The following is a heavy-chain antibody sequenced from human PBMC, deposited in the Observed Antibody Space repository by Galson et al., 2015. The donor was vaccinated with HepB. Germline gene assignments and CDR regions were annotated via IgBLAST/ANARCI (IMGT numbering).Heavy chain of an antibody. J-gene: IGHJ6*02. D-gene: IGHD3-10*01. Sequence: SLRLSCAASGFTFSSYAMPWVRQAPGKGLEWVAVISYDGSNKYYADSVKGRFTISRDNSKNTLYLQMNSLRAEDTAVYYCAREDSGYYYYYGMDVWGQGTTVTVSS. CDR2: ISYDGSNK. CDR3: AREDSGYYYYYGMDV. V-gene: IGHV3-30-3*01. CDR1: GFTFSSYA.